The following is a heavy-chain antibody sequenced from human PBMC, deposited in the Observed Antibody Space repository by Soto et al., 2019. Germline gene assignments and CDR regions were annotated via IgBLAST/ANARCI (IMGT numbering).Heavy chain of an antibody. D-gene: IGHD3-3*01. V-gene: IGHV4-4*07. CDR1: GGAINSYY. Sequence: SETLSLTCTVSGGAINSYYWTWIRQPAGKGLEWIGRIYSSGSTKYNPSLQSRVTMSLDTSKNQFSLRLTSVTAADTAVYYCARGQRFSDWFDPWGQGTLVTVS. J-gene: IGHJ5*02. CDR2: IYSSGST. CDR3: ARGQRFSDWFDP.